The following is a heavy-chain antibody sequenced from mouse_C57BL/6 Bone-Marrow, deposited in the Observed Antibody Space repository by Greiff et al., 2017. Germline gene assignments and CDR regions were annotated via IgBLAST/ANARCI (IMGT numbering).Heavy chain of an antibody. Sequence: EVQVVESGGDLVKPGGSLKLSCAASGFTFSSYGMSWVRQTPDKRLEWVATISSGGSYTYYPDSVKGRFTISRDNAKNTLYLQMSSLKSEDTAMYYCARDDYVLFAYWGQGTLVTVSA. CDR3: ARDDYVLFAY. J-gene: IGHJ3*01. CDR2: ISSGGSYT. V-gene: IGHV5-6*01. D-gene: IGHD2-4*01. CDR1: GFTFSSYG.